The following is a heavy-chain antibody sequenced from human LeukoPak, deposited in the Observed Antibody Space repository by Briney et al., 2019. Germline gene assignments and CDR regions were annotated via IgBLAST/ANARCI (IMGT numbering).Heavy chain of an antibody. D-gene: IGHD2-2*01. CDR1: GFTFSTYG. CDR3: GVLPAATMLRDF. CDR2: LWDDGINT. Sequence: PGRSLRLSCAASGFTFSTYGMHWVHQAPGKGLEWVAVLWDDGINTSYADSVKGRFTISRDTSRNTLYLQMDSLRAEDTAVYFCGVLPAATMLRDFWGQGTLVTVSS. V-gene: IGHV3-33*01. J-gene: IGHJ4*02.